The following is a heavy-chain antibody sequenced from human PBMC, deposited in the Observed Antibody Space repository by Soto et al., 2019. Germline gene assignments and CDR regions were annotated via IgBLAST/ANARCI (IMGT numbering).Heavy chain of an antibody. Sequence: SQTLSLTCAISGDGVSSNSAAWNWIRQSPSRGLEWLGRTYYRSKWYNDYAVSVKSRITINPDTSKNQFSLQLNSVTPEDTAVYYCARDYFDWLVDVRYYGMDVWGQGTTVTVSS. D-gene: IGHD3-9*01. CDR1: GDGVSSNSAA. CDR3: ARDYFDWLVDVRYYGMDV. CDR2: TYYRSKWYN. J-gene: IGHJ6*02. V-gene: IGHV6-1*01.